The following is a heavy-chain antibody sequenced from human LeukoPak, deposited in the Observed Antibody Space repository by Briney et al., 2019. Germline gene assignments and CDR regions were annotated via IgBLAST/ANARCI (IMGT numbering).Heavy chain of an antibody. V-gene: IGHV1-46*01. J-gene: IGHJ4*02. CDR3: ARDLVLAAIRAGLDF. D-gene: IGHD5-24*01. Sequence: GASVKVSCETSGYIFSTYYMHWVRQAPGQGLEWMGIIDPNGGSTIYAQKFQGRVTMTRDMSTSTVYMELSSLRSEDTAVYYCARDLVLAAIRAGLDFWGQGTLVTVSS. CDR2: IDPNGGST. CDR1: GYIFSTYY.